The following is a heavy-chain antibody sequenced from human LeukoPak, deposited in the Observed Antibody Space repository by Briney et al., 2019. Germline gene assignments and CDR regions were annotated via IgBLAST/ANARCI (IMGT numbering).Heavy chain of an antibody. J-gene: IGHJ4*02. CDR3: ARCYYDSSGYYIY. CDR1: GYTFTNYG. CDR2: ISAYNGNT. V-gene: IGHV1-18*01. Sequence: ASVKVSCKASGYTFTNYGITWVRQAPGQGLEWMGWISAYNGNTNYAQKLQGRVTMTTDTSTSPAYVELRNLRSDDTAVYYCARCYYDSSGYYIYWGQGSLVTVSS. D-gene: IGHD3-22*01.